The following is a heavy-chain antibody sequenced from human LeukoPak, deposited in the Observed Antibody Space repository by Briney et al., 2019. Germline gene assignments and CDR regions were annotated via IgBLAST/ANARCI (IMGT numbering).Heavy chain of an antibody. CDR3: ARRTVTALYFYYGLDV. V-gene: IGHV4-34*01. CDR2: VYHSGNT. D-gene: IGHD4-17*01. Sequence: PSETLSLTCAVYGGSFTDYYWTWIRQPPGKGLEWIGEVYHSGNTNYNPSLESRVTISIDKSKNQFSLKLNSVTAADTAFYFCARRTVTALYFYYGLDVWGRGTTVTVSS. J-gene: IGHJ6*02. CDR1: GGSFTDYY.